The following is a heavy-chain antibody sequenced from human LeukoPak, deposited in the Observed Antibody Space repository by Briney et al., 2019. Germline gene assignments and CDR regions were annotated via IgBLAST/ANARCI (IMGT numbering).Heavy chain of an antibody. CDR1: GFTFSSYA. Sequence: GGSLRLSCAASGFTFSSYAMSWVRQAPGKGLEWVSTISGSSGGTSYADSVKGRFTISRDNAKNTLYLQMNSLRAEDTAVYYCAREGGVVTTILFDYWGQRTLVTVSS. CDR2: ISGSSGGT. D-gene: IGHD2-21*02. V-gene: IGHV3-23*01. CDR3: AREGGVVTTILFDY. J-gene: IGHJ4*02.